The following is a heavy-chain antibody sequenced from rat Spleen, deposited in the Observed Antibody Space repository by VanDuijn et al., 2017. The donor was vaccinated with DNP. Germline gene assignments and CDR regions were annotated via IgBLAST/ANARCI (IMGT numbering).Heavy chain of an antibody. J-gene: IGHJ2*01. V-gene: IGHV5S23*01. CDR1: EFTFSNYD. CDR2: ISTSGGST. CDR3: ARHYYDGSYYFDY. Sequence: EVHLVESGGGLVQPGGSLRLSCAASEFTFSNYDMAWVRQAPTKGLEWVASISTSGGSTYYLDSVKGRFTVSRDNAKSTLYLQMDSLRSEDTATYYCARHYYDGSYYFDYWGQGVMVTVSS. D-gene: IGHD1-12*02.